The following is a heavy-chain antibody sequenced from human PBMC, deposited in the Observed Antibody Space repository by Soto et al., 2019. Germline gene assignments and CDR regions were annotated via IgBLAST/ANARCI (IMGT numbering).Heavy chain of an antibody. CDR1: GFTFSNYG. Sequence: QVQLVESGGGVVQPGRSLRLSCVASGFTFSNYGMHWVRQAPGKGLEWVAGIAYDGSRQHYADSVKGRFTISRDNSKNRLYVNMKSLRDEDTDVYYCAQDGGWELPRGRGSDDGGQGNLVTVSS. CDR2: IAYDGSRQ. CDR3: AQDGGWELPRGRGSDD. D-gene: IGHD1-26*01. J-gene: IGHJ4*02. V-gene: IGHV3-30*18.